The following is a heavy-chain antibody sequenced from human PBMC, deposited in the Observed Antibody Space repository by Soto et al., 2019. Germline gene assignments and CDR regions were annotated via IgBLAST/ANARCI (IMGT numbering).Heavy chain of an antibody. CDR3: ARYRREAVAWYTIDN. D-gene: IGHD6-19*01. CDR1: GGSISSNY. Sequence: SETLSLTCTVSGGSISSNYWTWIRQPPGKGLEWIGYVYNSGSTNYNPSLKSRVTISEDTSKSQFSLKVNSMTAADTTVYYCARYRREAVAWYTIDNWGQXILVTVSS. J-gene: IGHJ4*02. CDR2: VYNSGST. V-gene: IGHV4-59*01.